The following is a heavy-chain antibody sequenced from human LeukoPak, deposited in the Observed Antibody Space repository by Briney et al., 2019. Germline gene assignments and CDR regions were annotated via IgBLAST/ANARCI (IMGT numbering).Heavy chain of an antibody. CDR1: GYTFATYF. D-gene: IGHD2-21*02. CDR3: ARPTYCGSDRYFNFDY. Sequence: ASVKVSCKTSGYTFATYFMHWVRQAPGQGLEWMGYIKPNSGVTNYAQKFRGRVTMTWDTSISTAYIELSGLTSDDTAIYYCARPTYCGSDRYFNFDYWGQGTLVTVSS. CDR2: IKPNSGVT. V-gene: IGHV1-2*02. J-gene: IGHJ4*02.